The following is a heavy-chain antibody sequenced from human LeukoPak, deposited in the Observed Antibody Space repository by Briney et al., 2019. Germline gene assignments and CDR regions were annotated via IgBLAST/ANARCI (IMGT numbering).Heavy chain of an antibody. V-gene: IGHV3-23*01. D-gene: IGHD3-22*01. CDR2: ISSSGEFT. CDR3: AKDRPNYYHSSGSYCKRNGDY. J-gene: IGHJ4*02. CDR1: GFTFSTYA. Sequence: PGGSLRLSCAASGFTFSTYAMSWVRQAPGKGLVWVSSISSSGEFTYYVDSLKGRFTISRDNSKNTLYLQMSSLRAEDTAVYYCAKDRPNYYHSSGSYCKRNGDYWGQGTLVTVSS.